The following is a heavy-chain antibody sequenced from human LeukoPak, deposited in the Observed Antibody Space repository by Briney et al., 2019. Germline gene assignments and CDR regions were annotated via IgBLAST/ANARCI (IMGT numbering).Heavy chain of an antibody. J-gene: IGHJ3*02. V-gene: IGHV3-30*04. CDR2: ISYDGSNK. Sequence: GRSLRLSCAASGFTFSSYAMHWVRQAPGKGLEWVAVISYDGSNKYYADSVMGRFTISRDNSKNTLYLQMNSLRAEDTAVYYCAVGRNAFDIWGQGTMVTVSS. CDR3: AVGRNAFDI. D-gene: IGHD1-26*01. CDR1: GFTFSSYA.